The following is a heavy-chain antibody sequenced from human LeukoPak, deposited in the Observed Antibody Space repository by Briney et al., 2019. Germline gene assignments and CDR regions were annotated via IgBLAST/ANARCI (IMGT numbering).Heavy chain of an antibody. CDR2: IYYSGST. V-gene: IGHV4-39*01. CDR1: GGSISSSSYY. CDR3: ARHSGWELRVDY. Sequence: PSETLSLTCTVSGGSISSSSYYWGWIRQPPGKGLEWIGSIYYSGSTYYNPSLKSRVTTSVDTSKNPFSLKLSSVTAADTAVYYCARHSGWELRVDYWGQGTLVTVSS. J-gene: IGHJ4*02. D-gene: IGHD1-26*01.